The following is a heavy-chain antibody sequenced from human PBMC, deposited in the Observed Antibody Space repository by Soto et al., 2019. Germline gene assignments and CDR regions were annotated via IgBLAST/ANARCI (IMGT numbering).Heavy chain of an antibody. Sequence: QAQVVQSGAEVRKPGSSVKLSCKASEGTFNSYAIAWVRQAPGQGLEWMGGIIPYYNTLNYAQKFQDRVTITSDDSTNTVYMELSSLRSDDTAVYFCASGASRWYPYGFDSWAQGTLVTVSS. CDR3: ASGASRWYPYGFDS. V-gene: IGHV1-69*01. J-gene: IGHJ4*02. CDR2: IIPYYNTL. D-gene: IGHD6-13*01. CDR1: EGTFNSYA.